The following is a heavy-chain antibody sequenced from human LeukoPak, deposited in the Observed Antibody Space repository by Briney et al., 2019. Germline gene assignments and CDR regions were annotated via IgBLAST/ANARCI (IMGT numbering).Heavy chain of an antibody. J-gene: IGHJ5*02. CDR3: VRDRPHNWFDP. CDR1: GYTFTNYW. Sequence: GASVTVSCKVSGYTFTNYWLHWVRQAPGQGLDWIGVFYPTNGGTNYAQKFQGRVSMTGDTSISTAYMELTRLTSDDTAVYYCVRDRPHNWFDPWGQGTLVTVS. V-gene: IGHV1-2*02. D-gene: IGHD6-6*01. CDR2: FYPTNGGT.